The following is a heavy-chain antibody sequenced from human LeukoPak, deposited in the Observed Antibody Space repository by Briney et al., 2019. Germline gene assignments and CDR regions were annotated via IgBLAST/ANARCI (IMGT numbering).Heavy chain of an antibody. CDR3: AGPIALMVDAIDAFDI. V-gene: IGHV1-18*01. CDR1: GYTFTSYG. Sequence: ASVKVSCKASGYTFTSYGISWVRQAPGQGLEWMGWISAYNGNTNYAQKLQGRVTMTTDTSTSTAYMELGSLRSDDTAVYYWAGPIALMVDAIDAFDIWGQRTMVTVSS. D-gene: IGHD2-8*01. CDR2: ISAYNGNT. J-gene: IGHJ3*02.